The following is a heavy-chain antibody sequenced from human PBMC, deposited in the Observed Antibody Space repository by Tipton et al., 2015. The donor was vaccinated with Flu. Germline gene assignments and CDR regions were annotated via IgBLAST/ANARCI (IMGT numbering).Heavy chain of an antibody. J-gene: IGHJ4*02. D-gene: IGHD7-27*01. CDR2: TYNSGST. V-gene: IGHV4-61*01. Sequence: GLVKPSETLSLRCNVSGVSVSSRSYYWSWIRQPPGKALEWIGNTYNSGSTNYNPSLKSRVTMSVDSSKNLFSLKLTSVTAVDTAVYFCARSPGAPTGEVPIFDYWGQGTLVTVSS. CDR1: GVSVSSRSYY. CDR3: ARSPGAPTGEVPIFDY.